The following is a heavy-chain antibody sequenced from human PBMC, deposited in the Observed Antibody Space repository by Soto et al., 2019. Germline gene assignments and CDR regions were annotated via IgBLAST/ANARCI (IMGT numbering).Heavy chain of an antibody. V-gene: IGHV1-46*01. CDR2: INPSSGSS. J-gene: IGHJ4*02. Sequence: QVQLVQSGAEVKKPGASVKVSCKASGYPFTSYYVHWVRQAPGQGLEWMGFINPSSGSSSYAQKFQGRVTMTRDTSTSTVYMEVSSLRSEDTAVYYCAREMYTTRGSPFDYWGQRTRVTVSS. D-gene: IGHD3-16*01. CDR1: GYPFTSYY. CDR3: AREMYTTRGSPFDY.